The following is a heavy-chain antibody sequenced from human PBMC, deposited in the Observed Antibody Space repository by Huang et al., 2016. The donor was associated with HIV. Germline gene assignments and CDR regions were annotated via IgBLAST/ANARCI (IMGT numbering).Heavy chain of an antibody. CDR3: VKDSPGVITIFGGDV. CDR2: ISYDGSEK. D-gene: IGHD3-3*01. V-gene: IGHV3-30*18. J-gene: IGHJ6*02. CDR1: GFTFRQYA. Sequence: QVQLVESGGGVVQPGRSLRLSCAASGFTFRQYAMHWVRQAPGKGLECVSLISYDGSEKYFGDSVKGRFTISRDNSKNMLYLQMNSLRPDDSAMYDCVKDSPGVITIFGGDVWGQGTTVTVSS.